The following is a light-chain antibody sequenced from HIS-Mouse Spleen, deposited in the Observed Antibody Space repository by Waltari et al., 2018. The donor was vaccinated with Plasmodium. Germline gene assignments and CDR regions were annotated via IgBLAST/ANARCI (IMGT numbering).Light chain of an antibody. CDR2: GAS. J-gene: IGKJ4*01. V-gene: IGKV3D-20*02. CDR3: QQRSNWPRVLT. Sequence: DIVLTQSPGTLSLSPGERATLSCRASQSVSSSYLAWYQQKPGQAPRLLIYGASSRATGIPDRFSGSGSGTDFTLTISRLEPEDFAVYYCQQRSNWPRVLTFGGGTKVEIK. CDR1: QSVSSSY.